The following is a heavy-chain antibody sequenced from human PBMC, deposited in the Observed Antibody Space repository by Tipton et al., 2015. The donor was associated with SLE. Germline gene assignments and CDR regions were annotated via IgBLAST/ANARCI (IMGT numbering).Heavy chain of an antibody. CDR1: GDSISGRY. CDR2: IYYSGNT. J-gene: IGHJ3*02. D-gene: IGHD2-21*01. V-gene: IGHV4-59*11. Sequence: TLSLTCSVSGDSISGRYWSWIRQPPGKGLEWIGNIYYSGNTDYNPPLKSRVTISVDTSKNQFSLQLSSVTAADTAVYYCARDYFEGGLRVSAFNIWGQGTMVTVSS. CDR3: ARDYFEGGLRVSAFNI.